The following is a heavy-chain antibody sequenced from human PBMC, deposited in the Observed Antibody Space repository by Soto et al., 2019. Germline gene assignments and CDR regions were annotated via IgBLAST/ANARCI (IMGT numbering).Heavy chain of an antibody. CDR1: GFTFSSYW. CDR2: INSDGSST. D-gene: IGHD3-10*01. Sequence: GGSLRLSCAASGFTFSSYWMHWVRQAPGKGLVWVSRINSDGSSTSYADSVKDRFTISRDNAKNTLYLQMNSLRAEDTAVYYCARDHERGSNFDYWGQGTLVTVSS. CDR3: ARDHERGSNFDY. V-gene: IGHV3-74*01. J-gene: IGHJ4*02.